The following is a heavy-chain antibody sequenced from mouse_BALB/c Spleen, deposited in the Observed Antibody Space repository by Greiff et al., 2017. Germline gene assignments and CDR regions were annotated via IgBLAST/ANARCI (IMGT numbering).Heavy chain of an antibody. CDR3: ASYYGSSYAMDY. J-gene: IGHJ4*01. Sequence: VQLQQSGAELVKPGASVKLSCTASGFNIKDTYMHWVKQRPEQGLEWIGRIDPANGNTKYDPKFQGKATITADTSSNTAYLQLSSLTSEDTAVYYCASYYGSSYAMDYWGQGTSVTVSS. D-gene: IGHD1-1*01. V-gene: IGHV14-3*02. CDR2: IDPANGNT. CDR1: GFNIKDTY.